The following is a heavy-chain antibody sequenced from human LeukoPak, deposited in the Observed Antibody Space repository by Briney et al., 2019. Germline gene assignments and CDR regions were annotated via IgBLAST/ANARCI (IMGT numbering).Heavy chain of an antibody. CDR1: GFTFRDYA. CDR2: IKKRSAAT. CDR3: ARIWSARDWFDP. Sequence: GGSLRLSCAASGFTFRDYAMTWIRQAPGKGLEWISYIKKRSAATYYAESVTERFVISRDDAKNSLYLHLTNLRAEDTATYFCARIWSARDWFDPWGQGT. D-gene: IGHD1-1*01. J-gene: IGHJ5*02. V-gene: IGHV3-11*01.